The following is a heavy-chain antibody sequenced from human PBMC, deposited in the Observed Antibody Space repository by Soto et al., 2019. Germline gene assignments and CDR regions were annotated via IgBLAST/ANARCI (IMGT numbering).Heavy chain of an antibody. J-gene: IGHJ4*02. D-gene: IGHD1-26*01. CDR1: GFTFSKAG. CDR2: IMSKTDGGTT. V-gene: IGHV3-15*01. Sequence: GGSLRLSCATSGFTFSKAGVGWVREAPGKGLEWVGRIMSKTDGGTTDYAAPVKGRFTISRDDSKSTLYLQMNSLKTEDTAFYYCTTDSGMSPYSFDYWAQGTLVTVSS. CDR3: TTDSGMSPYSFDY.